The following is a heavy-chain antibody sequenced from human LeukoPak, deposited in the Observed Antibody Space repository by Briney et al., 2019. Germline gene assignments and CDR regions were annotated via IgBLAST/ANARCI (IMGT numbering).Heavy chain of an antibody. CDR3: ARNLYGTGEFDY. J-gene: IGHJ4*02. CDR1: GYTFTSYD. D-gene: IGHD7-27*01. Sequence: GASVKVSCKASGYTFTSYDINWVRQATGQGPEWVGWMTPKSGNTGYAQKFQGRVTLTRDTSTGTAYMDLSSLRSEDTAVYFCARNLYGTGEFDYWGQGTLVTVSS. CDR2: MTPKSGNT. V-gene: IGHV1-8*01.